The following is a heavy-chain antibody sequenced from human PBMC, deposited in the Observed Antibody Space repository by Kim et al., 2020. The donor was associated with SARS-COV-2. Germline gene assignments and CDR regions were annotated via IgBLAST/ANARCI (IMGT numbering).Heavy chain of an antibody. Sequence: SETLSLTCTVSGGSISSSSYYWGWIRQPPGKGLEWIGSIYYSGSTYYNPSLKSRVTISVDTSKNQFSLKLSSVTAADTAVYYCARGTLYEGHKSAFDIWGQGTMVTVSS. CDR2: IYYSGST. V-gene: IGHV4-39*07. CDR3: ARGTLYEGHKSAFDI. CDR1: GGSISSSSYY. J-gene: IGHJ3*02. D-gene: IGHD3-22*01.